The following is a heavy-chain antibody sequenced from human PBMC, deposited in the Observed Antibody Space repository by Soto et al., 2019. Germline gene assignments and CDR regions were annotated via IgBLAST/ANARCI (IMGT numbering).Heavy chain of an antibody. J-gene: IGHJ6*02. CDR2: INHSGST. Sequence: QVQLQQWGAGLLKPSETLSLTCAVYGGSFSGYYWSWIRQPPGKGLEWIGEINHSGSTNYNPSLKSRVTISVDTSKNQFSLKLSSVTAADTAVYYCARGLSGYPARYYYYGMDVWGQGTTVTVSS. CDR1: GGSFSGYY. CDR3: ARGLSGYPARYYYYGMDV. V-gene: IGHV4-34*01. D-gene: IGHD3-22*01.